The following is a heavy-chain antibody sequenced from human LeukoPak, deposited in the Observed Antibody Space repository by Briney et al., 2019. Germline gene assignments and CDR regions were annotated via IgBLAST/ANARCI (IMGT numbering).Heavy chain of an antibody. J-gene: IGHJ4*02. V-gene: IGHV3-23*01. Sequence: PGGSLRLSCAASGFTFSNYWMSWVRQAPGKGLEWVSAISGSGGSTFYADSVKGRFTISRDNPKNTLFLQMNSLRAEDTAVYYCATSRFYYYPYYWGQGTLVTVSS. CDR3: ATSRFYYYPYY. D-gene: IGHD3-10*01. CDR2: ISGSGGST. CDR1: GFTFSNYW.